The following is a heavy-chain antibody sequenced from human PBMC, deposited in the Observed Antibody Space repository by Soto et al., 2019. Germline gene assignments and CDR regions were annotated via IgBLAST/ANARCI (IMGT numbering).Heavy chain of an antibody. CDR1: GFTFSIYA. Sequence: GGSLRLSCAASGFTFSIYAMSWVRQAPGKGLEWVSTIGGSGGDTTYADFVRGRFTVSRDNSRNTLYLQMNSLRAEDTAIYYCAKDAPGSGWLSDYWGRGTLVTVSS. D-gene: IGHD3-22*01. V-gene: IGHV3-23*01. CDR2: IGGSGGDT. CDR3: AKDAPGSGWLSDY. J-gene: IGHJ4*02.